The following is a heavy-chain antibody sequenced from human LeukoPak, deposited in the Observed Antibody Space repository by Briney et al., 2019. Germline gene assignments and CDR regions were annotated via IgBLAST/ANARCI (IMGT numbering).Heavy chain of an antibody. D-gene: IGHD2-8*01. CDR3: ATYRYCTNGVCYRFDY. CDR1: GFTFTNYF. CDR2: INEDGSEK. Sequence: TGGSLRLSCAASGFTFTNYFMTWVRQAPGRGLEWVASINEDGSEKNYVGSVKGRFTISRDNAKNSLYLQMNSLRAEDTAVYYCATYRYCTNGVCYRFDYWGQGTLVTVSS. J-gene: IGHJ4*02. V-gene: IGHV3-7*01.